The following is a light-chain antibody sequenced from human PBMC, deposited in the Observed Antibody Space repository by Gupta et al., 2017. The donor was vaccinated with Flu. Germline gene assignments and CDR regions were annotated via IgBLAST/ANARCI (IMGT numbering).Light chain of an antibody. CDR2: DAS. CDR1: QSVNSY. CDR3: QQRSNGPPLYT. V-gene: IGKV3-11*01. J-gene: IGKJ2*01. Sequence: TLALSPGERATLSCRASQSVNSYLAWYQQKPGQAPRLLIYDASNRATGIPARFSGSGSGTDFTLTISSLEPEDFAVYYCQQRSNGPPLYTFGQGTKLEIK.